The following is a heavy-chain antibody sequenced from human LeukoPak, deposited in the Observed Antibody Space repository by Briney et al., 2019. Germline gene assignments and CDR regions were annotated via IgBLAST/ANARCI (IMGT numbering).Heavy chain of an antibody. CDR1: GYTFTGYY. CDR3: ARVEYCTRGVCINYDL. CDR2: INPNSGGT. V-gene: IGHV1-2*06. Sequence: GASVKVSCKASGYTFTGYYMHWVRQAPGQGLEWMGRINPNSGGTKYAQKFQGRVTMTRDTSTSTAYMELSGLRPDDTAAYYCARVEYCTRGVCINYDLWGQGTLVPVSS. J-gene: IGHJ4*02. D-gene: IGHD2-8*01.